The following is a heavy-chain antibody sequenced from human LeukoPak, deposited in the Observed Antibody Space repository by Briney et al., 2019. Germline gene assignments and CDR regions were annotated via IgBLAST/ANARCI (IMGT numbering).Heavy chain of an antibody. D-gene: IGHD3-3*01. Sequence: ASVKVSCKASGYTFTGYYMHWVRQAPGQGLEWMGWINPNSGGTNYAQKFQGRVTMTRDTSISTAYMELSRLRSDDTAVYYCARDLARVTIFGVVMEAFDIWGQGTMVTVSS. CDR2: INPNSGGT. CDR3: ARDLARVTIFGVVMEAFDI. V-gene: IGHV1-2*02. CDR1: GYTFTGYY. J-gene: IGHJ3*02.